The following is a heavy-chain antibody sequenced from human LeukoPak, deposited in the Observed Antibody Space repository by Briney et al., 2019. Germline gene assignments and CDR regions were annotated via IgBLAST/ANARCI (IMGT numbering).Heavy chain of an antibody. CDR3: ARTGRRGYFDF. CDR1: GASISDYY. V-gene: IGHV4-4*09. CDR2: LLFRGTA. Sequence: SETLALTCNVSGASISDYYWSWVRQSPEKGLEWIASLLFRGTAHYNPSLRSRVAISDDTSNNQFFLRLTSVTTTDTAVYYCARTGRRGYFDFWGRGTLVTVSS. D-gene: IGHD1-14*01. J-gene: IGHJ2*01.